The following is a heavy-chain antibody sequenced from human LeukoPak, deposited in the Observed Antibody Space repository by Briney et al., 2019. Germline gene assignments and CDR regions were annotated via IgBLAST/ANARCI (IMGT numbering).Heavy chain of an antibody. D-gene: IGHD1-26*01. CDR1: GFTFSSYD. CDR2: IGTAGDI. J-gene: IGHJ4*02. CDR3: AKDRSIGTYYTFDS. V-gene: IGHV3-13*01. Sequence: GGSLRLSCAASGFTFSSYDMHWVRQATGKGLEWVSGIGTAGDIYYSGSVKGRFTISRDNSKNTLYLQMSSLTAKDTAVYYCAKDRSIGTYYTFDSWGQGTLVTVSS.